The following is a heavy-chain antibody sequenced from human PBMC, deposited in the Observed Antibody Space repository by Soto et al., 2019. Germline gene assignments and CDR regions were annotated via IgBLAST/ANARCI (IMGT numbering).Heavy chain of an antibody. CDR3: ARQRESTGYFYGWFDP. CDR1: GGSINSRGYY. CDR2: IYYSGSI. Sequence: QVQLQESGPGLVRPSQTLSLTCTVSGGSINSRGYYWTWIRQHPGKGLEWIGNIYYSGSIHFNPPLKSRLTMLVGTSETQFSLRLTSVTAADTAVYYCARQRESTGYFYGWFDPWGQGTLVTVSS. V-gene: IGHV4-31*03. D-gene: IGHD3-9*01. J-gene: IGHJ5*02.